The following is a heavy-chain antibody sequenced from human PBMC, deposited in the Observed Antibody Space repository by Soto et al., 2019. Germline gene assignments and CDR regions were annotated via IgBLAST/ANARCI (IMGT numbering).Heavy chain of an antibody. Sequence: QVQLVQSGAEVKKPGASVKVSCKPSGYTFTTYYIHWVRQAPGQGLEWMGTINPSGGDTAYAQKFQGRVTMTMDTSTSTVYMELRSLRPEDTAVYYCARIAPGYWGQGTLVTVSS. D-gene: IGHD6-25*01. CDR1: GYTFTTYY. CDR3: ARIAPGY. CDR2: INPSGGDT. J-gene: IGHJ4*02. V-gene: IGHV1-46*01.